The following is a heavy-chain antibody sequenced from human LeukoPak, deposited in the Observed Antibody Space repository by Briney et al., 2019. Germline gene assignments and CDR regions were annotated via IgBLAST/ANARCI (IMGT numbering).Heavy chain of an antibody. J-gene: IGHJ4*02. CDR2: INPNSGGT. CDR1: GYTFTGYY. V-gene: IGHV1-2*02. CDR3: ARDHPDYGDYVYGGPSDY. D-gene: IGHD4-17*01. Sequence: ASVKVSCKASGYTFTGYYMHWVRQAPGPGLEWMGWINPNSGGTNYAQKFQGRVTMTRDTSISTAYMELSRLRSDDTAVYYCARDHPDYGDYVYGGPSDYWGQGTLVTVSS.